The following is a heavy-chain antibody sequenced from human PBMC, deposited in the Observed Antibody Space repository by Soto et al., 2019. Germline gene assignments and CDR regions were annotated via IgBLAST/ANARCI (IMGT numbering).Heavy chain of an antibody. Sequence: ASVKVSCKASGYTFTSYYMHWVRQAPGQGLEWMGIINPSGGSTSYAQKFQGRVTMTRDTSTSTVYMELSSLRSGDTAVYYRASFLAYCGGDCSVDAFDIWGQGTMVTVSS. J-gene: IGHJ3*02. V-gene: IGHV1-46*01. CDR3: ASFLAYCGGDCSVDAFDI. CDR2: INPSGGST. D-gene: IGHD2-21*02. CDR1: GYTFTSYY.